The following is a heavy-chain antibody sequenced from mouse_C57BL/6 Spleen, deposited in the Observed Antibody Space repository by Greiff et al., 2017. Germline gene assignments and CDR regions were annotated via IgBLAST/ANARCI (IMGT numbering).Heavy chain of an antibody. CDR3: AGSITPVVARDLDV. V-gene: IGHV5-6*01. Sequence: EVQRVESGGDLVKPGGSLKLSCAASGFTFSSYGMSWVRQTPDKRLEGVASFSSGGSYTNYPDSVKGRFTISRDNAKNTLYLQMSSLKSEDTAMYYCAGSITPVVARDLDVWGTGTTVTVSS. J-gene: IGHJ1*03. D-gene: IGHD1-1*01. CDR1: GFTFSSYG. CDR2: FSSGGSYT.